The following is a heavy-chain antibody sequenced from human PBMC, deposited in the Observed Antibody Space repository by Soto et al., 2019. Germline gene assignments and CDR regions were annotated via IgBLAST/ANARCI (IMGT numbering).Heavy chain of an antibody. Sequence: GGSLRLSCAASGFTFSSYGMHWVRQAPGKGLEWVAVIWYDGSNKYYADSVKGRFTISRDNSKNTLYLQMNSLRAEDTAVYYCARDPGIVVVTADAFDIWGQGTMVTVSS. CDR2: IWYDGSNK. D-gene: IGHD3-22*01. V-gene: IGHV3-33*01. J-gene: IGHJ3*02. CDR1: GFTFSSYG. CDR3: ARDPGIVVVTADAFDI.